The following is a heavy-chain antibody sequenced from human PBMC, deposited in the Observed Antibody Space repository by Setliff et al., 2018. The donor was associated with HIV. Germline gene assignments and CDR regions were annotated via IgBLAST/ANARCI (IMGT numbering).Heavy chain of an antibody. CDR2: ISGSAGTT. CDR1: GFTFSNYA. CDR3: AKDLGRVDWFDP. V-gene: IGHV3-23*01. D-gene: IGHD1-26*01. J-gene: IGHJ5*02. Sequence: PVGSMRLSCAASGFTFSNYAMSWVRQPPGKGLEWVSGISGSAGTTYYADSVKGRFTISRDNSKTSLYQQMNSLRAEDTAVYYCAKDLGRVDWFDPWGQGTLVTVSS.